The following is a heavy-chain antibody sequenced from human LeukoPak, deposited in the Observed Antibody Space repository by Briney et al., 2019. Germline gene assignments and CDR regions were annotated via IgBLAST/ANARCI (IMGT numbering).Heavy chain of an antibody. Sequence: GGSLRLSCAASGFTFSNAWMSWVRQAPGKGLEWVAVIWYDGSNKYYADSVKGRFTISRDNSKNTLYLQVNSLRAEDTAVYYCARGGSEDYFDYWGQGTLVTVSS. D-gene: IGHD3-16*01. CDR2: IWYDGSNK. V-gene: IGHV3-33*08. CDR3: ARGGSEDYFDY. CDR1: GFTFSNAW. J-gene: IGHJ4*02.